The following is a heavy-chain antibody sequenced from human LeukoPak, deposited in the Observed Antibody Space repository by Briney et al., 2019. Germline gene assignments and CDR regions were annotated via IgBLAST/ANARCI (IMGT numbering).Heavy chain of an antibody. CDR2: ISSSSSYI. V-gene: IGHV3-21*01. Sequence: GGSLRLSCAASGFTFSSYSMNWVRQAPGKGLEWVSSISSSSSYIYHADSVKGRFTISRDKAKNSLYLQMNSLRAEDTAVYYCARGTDYCSSTSCPGDYWGQGTLVTVSS. D-gene: IGHD2-2*01. CDR3: ARGTDYCSSTSCPGDY. CDR1: GFTFSSYS. J-gene: IGHJ4*02.